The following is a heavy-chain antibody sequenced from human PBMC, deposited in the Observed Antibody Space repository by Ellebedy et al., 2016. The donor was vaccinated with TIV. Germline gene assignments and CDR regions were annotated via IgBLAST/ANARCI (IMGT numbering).Heavy chain of an antibody. V-gene: IGHV1-2*06. D-gene: IGHD5-18*01. CDR3: TRSWIQEWTPDFDY. CDR2: INPNTGGT. Sequence: ASVKVSXKASGYTFTGHNIHWVRQAPGQGLEWMGRINPNTGGTKFAQKFQGRVTMTRDTSIRTAYMEVINLTSDDTADYYCTRSWIQEWTPDFDYWGQGTLVTVSS. CDR1: GYTFTGHN. J-gene: IGHJ4*02.